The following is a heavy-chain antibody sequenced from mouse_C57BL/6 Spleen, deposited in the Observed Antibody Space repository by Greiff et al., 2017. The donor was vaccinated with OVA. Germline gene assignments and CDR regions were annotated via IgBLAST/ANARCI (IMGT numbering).Heavy chain of an antibody. Sequence: QVQLKESGPGLVAPSQSLSITCTVSGFSLTSYGVHWVRQPPGKGLEWLVVIWSDGSTTYNSALKSRLSISKDNTKSQVFLKMNSRQTDDTAMYYCARHRRDYYGSSYGYFDVWGTGTTVTVSS. J-gene: IGHJ1*03. CDR2: IWSDGST. D-gene: IGHD1-1*01. CDR1: GFSLTSYG. CDR3: ARHRRDYYGSSYGYFDV. V-gene: IGHV2-6-1*01.